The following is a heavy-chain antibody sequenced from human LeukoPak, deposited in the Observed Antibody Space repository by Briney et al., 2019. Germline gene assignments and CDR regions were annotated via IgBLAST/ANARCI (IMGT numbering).Heavy chain of an antibody. J-gene: IGHJ4*02. CDR2: IYYSGST. V-gene: IGHV4-31*03. CDR1: GGSISSGGYY. Sequence: NTSETLSLTCTVSGGSISSGGYYWSWIRQHPGKGLEWIGYIYYSGSTYYNPSLKSRVTISVDTSKNQFSLKLSSVTAADTAVYHCARGGSLIGMVASWSPFDYWGQGTLVTVSS. CDR3: ARGGSLIGMVASWSPFDY. D-gene: IGHD1-26*01.